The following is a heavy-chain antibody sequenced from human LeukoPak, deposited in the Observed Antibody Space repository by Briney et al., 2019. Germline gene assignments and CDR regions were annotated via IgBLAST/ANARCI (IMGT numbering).Heavy chain of an antibody. CDR1: GFTFSSYG. CDR3: ARGGEYQLLVSFYYFDY. V-gene: IGHV3-30*02. J-gene: IGHJ4*02. D-gene: IGHD2-2*01. CDR2: IRYDGRNK. Sequence: GGSLRLSCAASGFTFSSYGMHWVRQGPGKGLEWVAFIRYDGRNKDYADSVKGRFTLSRDNSKNTLYLQMNSLRADDTAVSYCARGGEYQLLVSFYYFDYWGQGTLVTVSS.